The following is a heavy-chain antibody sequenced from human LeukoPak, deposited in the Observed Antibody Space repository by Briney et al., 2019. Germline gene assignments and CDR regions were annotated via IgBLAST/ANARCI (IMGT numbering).Heavy chain of an antibody. J-gene: IGHJ4*02. D-gene: IGHD2-2*01. CDR2: ISAYNGNT. CDR1: GYTFTSYG. V-gene: IGHV1-18*01. CDR3: ARDKFERIYCSSTSCYPFDY. Sequence: GASVKVSCKASGYTFTSYGISWVRQAPGQGLEWMGWISAYNGNTNYAQKLQGRVTMTTDTSTGTAYMELRSLRSDDTAVYYCARDKFERIYCSSTSCYPFDYWGQGTLVTVSS.